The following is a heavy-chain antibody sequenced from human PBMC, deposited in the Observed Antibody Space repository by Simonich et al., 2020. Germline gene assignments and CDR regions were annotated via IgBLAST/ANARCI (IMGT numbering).Heavy chain of an antibody. Sequence: QVQLQESGPGLVKPSETLSLTCTVPGGSISSYYWSWIRQPPGKGLEWIGYIYYSGSTNYNPSLKSRVTISVDTSKNQFSLKLSSVTAADTAVYYCARRYYSTSFDYWGQGTLVTVSS. CDR3: ARRYYSTSFDY. D-gene: IGHD6-6*01. V-gene: IGHV4-59*12. J-gene: IGHJ4*02. CDR1: GGSISSYY. CDR2: IYYSGST.